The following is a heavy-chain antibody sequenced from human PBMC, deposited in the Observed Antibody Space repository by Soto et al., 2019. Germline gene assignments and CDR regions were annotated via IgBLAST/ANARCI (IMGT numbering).Heavy chain of an antibody. D-gene: IGHD6-19*01. V-gene: IGHV4-39*01. Sequence: KTWETLSLTCTVSGGSISSSSFHWGWIRQPPGKGLEWIGTIYYSGSTSYNPSLKSRVTISVDTSKNQFSLKLSSVTAADTAVYYCVRHEAVAGTVTLIHYCGQGTLVTVSS. J-gene: IGHJ4*02. CDR2: IYYSGST. CDR1: GGSISSSSFH. CDR3: VRHEAVAGTVTLIHY.